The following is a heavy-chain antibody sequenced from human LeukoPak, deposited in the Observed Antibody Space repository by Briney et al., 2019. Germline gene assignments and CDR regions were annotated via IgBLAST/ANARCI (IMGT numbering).Heavy chain of an antibody. J-gene: IGHJ4*02. CDR1: GFTFDNYW. Sequence: GSLRLSCAASGFTFDNYWMNWVRQAPGKGLEWVANIVDDGNKKNYVDSVKGRFTISRDNVKKTLYLQMNSPRVEDTAVYYCARGRGIARWGQGTLVTVSS. CDR2: IVDDGNKK. D-gene: IGHD6-13*01. CDR3: ARGRGIAR. V-gene: IGHV3-7*01.